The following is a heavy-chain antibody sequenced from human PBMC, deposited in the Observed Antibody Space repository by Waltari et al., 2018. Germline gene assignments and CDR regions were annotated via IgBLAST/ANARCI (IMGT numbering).Heavy chain of an antibody. CDR1: GFTFSSYA. J-gene: IGHJ4*02. Sequence: EVQLLESGGGLVQHGGSLRLSCAASGFTFSSYAMSWVRHAPGEGLEWVSAISGSGGSTYYADSVKGRFTISRDNSKNTLYLQMNSLRAEDTAVYYCAKVGDDYGYDPLYYFDYWGQGTLVTVSS. D-gene: IGHD4-17*01. CDR2: ISGSGGST. V-gene: IGHV3-23*01. CDR3: AKVGDDYGYDPLYYFDY.